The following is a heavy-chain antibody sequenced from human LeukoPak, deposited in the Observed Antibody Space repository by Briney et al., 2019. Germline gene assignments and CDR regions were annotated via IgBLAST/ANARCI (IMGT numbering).Heavy chain of an antibody. CDR1: GFSFSSYW. J-gene: IGHJ4*02. CDR2: IKQDGSEK. V-gene: IGHV3-7*01. CDR3: ARGPMGYYDSTGYDN. D-gene: IGHD3-22*01. Sequence: GGSLRLSCAASGFSFSSYWVSWVRQAPGKGLEWVANIKQDGSEKYYVVSVNGRFTISRDNAKNSLYLQMNSLRAEDTAVYYCARGPMGYYDSTGYDNWGQGTLVTVST.